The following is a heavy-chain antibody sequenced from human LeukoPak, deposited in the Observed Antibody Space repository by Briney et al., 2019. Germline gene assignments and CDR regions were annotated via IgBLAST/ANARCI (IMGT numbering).Heavy chain of an antibody. J-gene: IGHJ6*02. CDR3: ARDGGIAVAGYYYYYGMDV. CDR2: IWYDGSNK. V-gene: IGHV3-33*01. Sequence: GRSLRLSCAASGFTFSSYGMHWVRQAPGKGLEWVAVIWYDGSNKYYADSVKGRFTISRDNSKSTLYLQMNSLRAEDTAVYYCARDGGIAVAGYYYYYGMDVWGQGTTVTVSS. D-gene: IGHD6-19*01. CDR1: GFTFSSYG.